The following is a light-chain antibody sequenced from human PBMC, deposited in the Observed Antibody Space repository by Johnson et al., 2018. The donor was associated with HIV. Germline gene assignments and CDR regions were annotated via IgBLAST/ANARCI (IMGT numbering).Light chain of an antibody. CDR3: GTWDSSVRPGF. CDR2: DNN. V-gene: IGLV1-51*01. J-gene: IGLJ1*01. CDR1: SSNIGINS. Sequence: QSVLTQPPSVSAAPGQKVTISCSGSSSNIGINSVSWYQQVPGTAPKLLIYDNNKRPSGIPDRFSGSKSGTSATLGITGLQTGDEGAYYCGTWDSSVRPGFFGTGSQVPVL.